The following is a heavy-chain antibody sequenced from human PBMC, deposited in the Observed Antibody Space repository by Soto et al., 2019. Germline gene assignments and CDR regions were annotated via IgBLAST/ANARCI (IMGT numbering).Heavy chain of an antibody. Sequence: QVQLQESGPGLVKPSQTLSLTCTVSGGSISSGGTGSYWTWIRQLPGKGLEWIGYIYYTGNTYYNPSLKSRRTISIDTSENQFSLKLTSVTAADTAVYFCASGHDAYKVRYWGQGTLVTVSS. J-gene: IGHJ4*02. D-gene: IGHD1-1*01. CDR1: GGSISSGGTGSY. CDR2: IYYTGNT. V-gene: IGHV4-31*03. CDR3: ASGHDAYKVRY.